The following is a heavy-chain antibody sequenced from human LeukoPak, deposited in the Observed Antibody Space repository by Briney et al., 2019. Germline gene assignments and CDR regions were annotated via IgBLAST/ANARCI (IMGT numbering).Heavy chain of an antibody. CDR3: ATPLSIAAAGSDY. CDR1: GFTFSSYS. D-gene: IGHD6-13*01. CDR2: ISSSSYI. J-gene: IGHJ4*02. Sequence: GGSLRLSCAASGFTFSSYSMNWVRQAPGKGLEWVSSISSSSYIYYADSVTGRFTISRDNAKNSLYLQMNSLRAEDTAVYYCATPLSIAAAGSDYWGQGTLVTVSS. V-gene: IGHV3-21*01.